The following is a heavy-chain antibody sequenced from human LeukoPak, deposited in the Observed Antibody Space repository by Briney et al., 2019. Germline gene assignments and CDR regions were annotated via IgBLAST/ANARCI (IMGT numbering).Heavy chain of an antibody. CDR3: ARAVYDFDAFDI. Sequence: SETLSLTCTVSGGSISSYYWSWIRQPPGKGLEWIGYIYYSGSTNYNPSLKSRVTISVDTSKNQFSLKLSSVTAADTAVYYCARAVYDFDAFDIWAKGQWSPSLQ. V-gene: IGHV4-59*01. CDR2: IYYSGST. CDR1: GGSISSYY. D-gene: IGHD3-3*01. J-gene: IGHJ3*02.